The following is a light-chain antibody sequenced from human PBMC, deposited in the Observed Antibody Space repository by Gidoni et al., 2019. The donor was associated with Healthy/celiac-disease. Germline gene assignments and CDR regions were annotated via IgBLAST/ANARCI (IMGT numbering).Light chain of an antibody. CDR2: DAS. J-gene: IGKJ5*01. CDR1: QSVSSY. Sequence: EIVLTQSPATLSLSPGERATLSCRASQSVSSYLAWYQQKPGQAPRLLIYDASNRATGIPARFSGSGSGTDFTLTISSLEPEDFAVYYCQQRSNWPPXXTFGQGTRLEIK. CDR3: QQRSNWPPXXT. V-gene: IGKV3-11*01.